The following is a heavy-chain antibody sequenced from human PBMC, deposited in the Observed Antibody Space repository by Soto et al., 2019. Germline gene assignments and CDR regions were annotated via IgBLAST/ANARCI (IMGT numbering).Heavy chain of an antibody. CDR2: IYYSGST. D-gene: IGHD3-3*01. J-gene: IGHJ6*02. V-gene: IGHV4-39*01. Sequence: LSLTCTVSGGSISSSSYYWGWIRQPPGKGLEWIGSIYYSGSTYYNPSLKSRVTISVDTSKNQFSLKLSSVTAADTAVYYCARQTAIFGVPSYYYGMDVWGQGTTVTSP. CDR3: ARQTAIFGVPSYYYGMDV. CDR1: GGSISSSSYY.